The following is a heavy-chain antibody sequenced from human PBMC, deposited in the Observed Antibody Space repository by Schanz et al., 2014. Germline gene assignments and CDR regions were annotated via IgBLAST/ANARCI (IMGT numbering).Heavy chain of an antibody. CDR3: ASSITMTVQH. J-gene: IGHJ4*02. CDR1: GGSISSSNFY. CDR2: IYHSGST. D-gene: IGHD3-22*01. V-gene: IGHV4-39*07. Sequence: QLQLQASGPGLVKPSETLSLTCTVSGGSISSSNFYWGWIRQPPGKGLEWIGEIYHSGSTNYNPSLKSRVTIPVDKSKTQFSLKLSSVTAADTAVYYCASSITMTVQHWGLGTLVTVSS.